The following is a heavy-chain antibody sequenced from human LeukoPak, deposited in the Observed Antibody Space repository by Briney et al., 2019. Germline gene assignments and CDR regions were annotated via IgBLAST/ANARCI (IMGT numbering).Heavy chain of an antibody. CDR2: INTDGSST. Sequence: GGSLRLSCAASGFTFSSYWTHWVRQAPGKGLVWVSRINTDGSSTNYADSVKGRFTISRDNAKNTLYLQMNSLTAEDTAVYYCARDPLNSSGWYKEFDYWGQGTLVTVSS. CDR3: ARDPLNSSGWYKEFDY. V-gene: IGHV3-74*01. CDR1: GFTFSSYW. D-gene: IGHD6-19*01. J-gene: IGHJ4*02.